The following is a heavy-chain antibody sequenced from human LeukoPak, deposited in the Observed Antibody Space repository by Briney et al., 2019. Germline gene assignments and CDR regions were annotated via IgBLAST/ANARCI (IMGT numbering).Heavy chain of an antibody. V-gene: IGHV3-33*01. CDR1: GFTFSSYG. Sequence: PGRSLRLSCAASGFTFSSYGMHWVRQAPGKGLEWVAVIWYDGSNKYYADSVKGRFTISRDNSKNTLYLQMNSLRAEDTAVYYCARAQRAYYYDSSGSIDYWGQGTLVTVSS. CDR2: IWYDGSNK. CDR3: ARAQRAYYYDSSGSIDY. J-gene: IGHJ4*02. D-gene: IGHD3-22*01.